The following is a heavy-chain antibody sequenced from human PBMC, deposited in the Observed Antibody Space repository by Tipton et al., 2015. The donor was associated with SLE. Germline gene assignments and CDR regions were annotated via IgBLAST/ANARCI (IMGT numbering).Heavy chain of an antibody. J-gene: IGHJ5*01. Sequence: SLRLSCAASGFTFSSYSMNWVRQAPGKGLEWVSYISSSSTIYYADSVKGRFTISRDNAKNSLYLQMNSLRAEDTAVYYCARDLGLEQWPEVWFDSWGQGTLVTVSS. D-gene: IGHD6-19*01. V-gene: IGHV3-48*01. CDR3: ARDLGLEQWPEVWFDS. CDR2: ISSSSTI. CDR1: GFTFSSYS.